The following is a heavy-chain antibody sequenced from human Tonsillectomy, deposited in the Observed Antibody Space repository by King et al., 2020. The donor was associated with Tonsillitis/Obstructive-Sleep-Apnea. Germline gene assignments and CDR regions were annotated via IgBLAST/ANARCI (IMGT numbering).Heavy chain of an antibody. CDR2: IRSKLNSYAT. J-gene: IGHJ3*02. Sequence: VQLVESGGGLVQPGGSLKVSCAASGFNFSDSAVHWVRQASGKGLEWIGRIRSKLNSYATAYGASVRGRFTISRDDSKNTAFLQMSSLKTEDTALYYCTVPRWPNWGWGADAFDIWGQGTTVTVSS. V-gene: IGHV3-73*02. D-gene: IGHD7-27*01. CDR3: TVPRWPNWGWGADAFDI. CDR1: GFNFSDSA.